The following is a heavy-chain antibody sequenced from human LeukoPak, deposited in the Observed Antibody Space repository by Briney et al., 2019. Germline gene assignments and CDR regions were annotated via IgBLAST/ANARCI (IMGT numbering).Heavy chain of an antibody. D-gene: IGHD1-14*01. CDR1: GYTFTIYG. V-gene: IGHV1-18*01. J-gene: IGHJ4*02. CDR2: ISAYNGNT. CDR3: ARDSDHRVDY. Sequence: ASVKVSCKSSGYTFTIYGFSWVRQAPGQGLEWMGWISAYNGNTVYAQKLRGRVTVTTDTSTNTAYMELRSLTSDDTAVYYCARDSDHRVDYWGQGTLVTVS.